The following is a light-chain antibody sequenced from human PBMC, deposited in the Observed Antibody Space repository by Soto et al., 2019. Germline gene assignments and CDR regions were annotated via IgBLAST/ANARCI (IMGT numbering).Light chain of an antibody. CDR2: GAS. J-gene: IGKJ1*01. V-gene: IGKV3-15*01. CDR3: QQYNNWAT. Sequence: EMVMTQSPATLSVSPGERATLSCRASQSVSSNLAWYQQRPGQAPRLLIFGASTRATGVPARFSGSGSGTEFTLTIGSLQSEDFAVYYCQQYNNWATFGQGTKVEIK. CDR1: QSVSSN.